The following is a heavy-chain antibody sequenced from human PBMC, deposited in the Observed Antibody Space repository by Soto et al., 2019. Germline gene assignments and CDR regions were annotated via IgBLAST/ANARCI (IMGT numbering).Heavy chain of an antibody. D-gene: IGHD3-10*01. J-gene: IGHJ4*02. CDR3: AIAPIMVRGVGSYYFDC. Sequence: QVQLQESGPGLVKPSETLSLTCTVSGGSISSYYWSWIRQPPGKGLEWIGYIYYSGSTNYNPSLKSRVTISVDTSKNQFSLKLSSVTAADTAVYYCAIAPIMVRGVGSYYFDCWGQGTLVTVSS. CDR2: IYYSGST. CDR1: GGSISSYY. V-gene: IGHV4-59*01.